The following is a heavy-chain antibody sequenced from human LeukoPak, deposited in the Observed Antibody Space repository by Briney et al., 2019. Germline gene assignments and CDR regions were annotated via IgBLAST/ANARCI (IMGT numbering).Heavy chain of an antibody. J-gene: IGHJ4*02. CDR2: ISRSGDSL. V-gene: IGHV3-11*01. D-gene: IGHD6-6*01. CDR3: VKGLDYSSSQMDS. Sequence: GGSLRLSCAASGFPFRDYYMTWIRQAPGKGLEWISYISRSGDSLYYADSVEGRFTISRDNAKNSLFLQMNSLRADDTAVYYCVKGLDYSSSQMDSWGQGTLVTVSS. CDR1: GFPFRDYY.